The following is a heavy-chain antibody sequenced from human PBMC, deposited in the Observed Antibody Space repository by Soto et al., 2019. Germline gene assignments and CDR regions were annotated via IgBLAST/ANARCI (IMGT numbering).Heavy chain of an antibody. V-gene: IGHV3-15*07. CDR1: GFTFSNAW. CDR3: TSGFPVYSSSSVGAYYYYGMDV. D-gene: IGHD6-6*01. J-gene: IGHJ6*02. CDR2: IKGKTDGGTT. Sequence: GGSLRLSFAASGFTFSNAWMNWVRQAPGKGREWVGRIKGKTDGGTTDYAEPVKGRLTISRDDSKNTLYLQMNSLKTEETAVYYCTSGFPVYSSSSVGAYYYYGMDVWGQGTTVTVSS.